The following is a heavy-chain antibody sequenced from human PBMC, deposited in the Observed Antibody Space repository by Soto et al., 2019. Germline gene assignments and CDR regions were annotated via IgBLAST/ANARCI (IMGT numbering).Heavy chain of an antibody. Sequence: QARLVESGGGLVEPGGSLRLSCTASGFTFGDFYMMWFHQAPGRGLEWISYITKTGTTIYHADPVKGRFSVSRDNARSSLYLQMNSLRAEDTAVYYCARPNWNSRGGVYNLWGQGTLVTVSS. CDR1: GFTFGDFY. J-gene: IGHJ4*02. V-gene: IGHV3-11*01. CDR2: ITKTGTTI. CDR3: ARPNWNSRGGVYNL. D-gene: IGHD3-16*01.